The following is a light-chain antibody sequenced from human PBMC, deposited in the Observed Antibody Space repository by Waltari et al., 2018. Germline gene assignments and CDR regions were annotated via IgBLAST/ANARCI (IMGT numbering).Light chain of an antibody. CDR3: QQYNSYWA. V-gene: IGKV1-5*03. CDR1: QSISNW. J-gene: IGKJ1*01. CDR2: KES. Sequence: DIQMTQSPSTLSASVGDRVTITCRASQSISNWLAWYQQKPGKAPKVLIFKESTLESGVPSRFSCSGSGTEFTLTISSLQPDDFATYYCQQYNSYWAFGQGTKVEIK.